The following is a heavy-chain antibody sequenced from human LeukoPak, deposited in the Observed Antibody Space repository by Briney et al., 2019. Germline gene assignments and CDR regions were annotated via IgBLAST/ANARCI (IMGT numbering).Heavy chain of an antibody. CDR2: IRFDGSTT. J-gene: IGHJ4*02. D-gene: IGHD3-22*01. CDR1: GFVFSSYG. CDR3: SKESNYDSSGYFN. Sequence: GGSLRLSCAASGFVFSSYGIHWVRQAPGKGLEWVASIRFDGSTTYYAESVKGRFTVSRDNSKFTAYLQVNSLRAEDTAVYYCSKESNYDSSGYFNWGQGTLVTVS. V-gene: IGHV3-30*02.